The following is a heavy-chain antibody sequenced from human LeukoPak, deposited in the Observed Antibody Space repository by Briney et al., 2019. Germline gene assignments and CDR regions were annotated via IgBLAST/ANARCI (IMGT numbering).Heavy chain of an antibody. CDR1: GFTFNNYW. D-gene: IGHD3-16*01. V-gene: IGHV3-74*01. CDR3: AREWGWTRNYYYGMDV. Sequence: GGSLRLSCAASGFTFNNYWMHWVRQAPGEGLVWVSRINSDGSSTRHADSVKGRFTISRDNAKNSLYLQMNSLRAEDTAVYYCAREWGWTRNYYYGMDVWGQGTTVTVSS. CDR2: INSDGSST. J-gene: IGHJ6*02.